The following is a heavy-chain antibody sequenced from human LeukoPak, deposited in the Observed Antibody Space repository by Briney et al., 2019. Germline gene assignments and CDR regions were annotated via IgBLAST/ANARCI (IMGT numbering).Heavy chain of an antibody. CDR1: GFTFSNFA. J-gene: IGHJ4*02. Sequence: PGGSLRLSCEASGFTFSNFAMNWVRQAPGKGLEWISFISSGGTTISYAESVRGRFTISRDNARNSLFLQMNSLRAEDTAVYYCAKDSRVDYWGQGTLVTVSS. D-gene: IGHD6-13*01. V-gene: IGHV3-48*04. CDR3: AKDSRVDY. CDR2: ISSGGTTI.